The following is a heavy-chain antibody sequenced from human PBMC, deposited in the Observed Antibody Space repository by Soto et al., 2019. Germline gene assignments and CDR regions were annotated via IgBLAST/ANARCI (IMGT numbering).Heavy chain of an antibody. CDR2: INGGNGNT. J-gene: IGHJ4*02. CDR3: ARGLSYDFWSDYDGFDY. D-gene: IGHD3-3*01. Sequence: ASVKVSCKASGYSFTSYPMHWVRQAPGQRLEWMGWINGGNGNTKYSQKFQGRVTITRDTSASTLYMELSSLRSEGTAVYYCARGLSYDFWSDYDGFDYWGQGTLVTVSS. CDR1: GYSFTSYP. V-gene: IGHV1-3*01.